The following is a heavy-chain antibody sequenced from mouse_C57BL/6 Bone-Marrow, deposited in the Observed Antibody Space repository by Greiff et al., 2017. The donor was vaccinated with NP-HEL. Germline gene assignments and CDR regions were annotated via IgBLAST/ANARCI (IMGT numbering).Heavy chain of an antibody. J-gene: IGHJ1*03. CDR2: IHPNSGST. D-gene: IGHD1-1*01. Sequence: QVQLQQPGAELVKPGASVKLSCKASGYTFTSYWMHWVKPRPGQGLEWIGMIHPNSGSTNYNEKFKSKATLTVDKSSSTAYMQLSSLTSEDSAVYYCARRTHYYGSSSHWYFDVWGTGTTVTVSS. V-gene: IGHV1-64*01. CDR1: GYTFTSYW. CDR3: ARRTHYYGSSSHWYFDV.